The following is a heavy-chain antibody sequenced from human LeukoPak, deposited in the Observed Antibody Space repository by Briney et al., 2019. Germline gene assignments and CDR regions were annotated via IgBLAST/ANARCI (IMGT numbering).Heavy chain of an antibody. D-gene: IGHD5-18*01. V-gene: IGHV4-39*01. Sequence: PSETLSLTCSVVGGSLTSSNQYWGWIRQPPGKGLEWIGSIYYSGRTYYNPSLKSRATISVDTSKTQFSLKLSSVTAAETAGYYCASPDQRGYSYHSSALDIWGQGAMVTVSS. CDR3: ASPDQRGYSYHSSALDI. CDR1: GGSLTSSNQY. J-gene: IGHJ3*02. CDR2: IYYSGRT.